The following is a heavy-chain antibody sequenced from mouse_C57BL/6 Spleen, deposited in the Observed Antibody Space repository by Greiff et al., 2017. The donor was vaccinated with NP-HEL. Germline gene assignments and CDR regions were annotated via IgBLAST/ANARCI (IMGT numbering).Heavy chain of an antibody. J-gene: IGHJ3*01. Sequence: DVMLVESGGGLVKPGGSLKLSCAASGFTFSSYTMSWVRQTPEKRLEWVATISGGGGNTYYPDSVKGRFTISRDNAKNTLYLQMSSLRSEDTALYYCARLRTGTGFAYWGQGTLVTVSA. CDR2: ISGGGGNT. D-gene: IGHD4-1*01. V-gene: IGHV5-9*01. CDR3: ARLRTGTGFAY. CDR1: GFTFSSYT.